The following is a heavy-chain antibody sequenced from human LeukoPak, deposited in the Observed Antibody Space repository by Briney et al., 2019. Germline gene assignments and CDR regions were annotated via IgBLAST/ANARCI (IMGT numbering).Heavy chain of an antibody. J-gene: IGHJ4*02. D-gene: IGHD3-22*01. V-gene: IGHV4-59*01. CDR2: IYYSGSI. CDR3: ARENPSGYYNRPIDY. CDR1: GASISSYY. Sequence: SETLSLTCTVSGASISSYYWSWIRQPPGKGLEWIGDIYYSGSIKYNPSLKSRVTMSVDTSKNQFSLKLSSVTAADTAIYYCARENPSGYYNRPIDYWGQGTLVTVS.